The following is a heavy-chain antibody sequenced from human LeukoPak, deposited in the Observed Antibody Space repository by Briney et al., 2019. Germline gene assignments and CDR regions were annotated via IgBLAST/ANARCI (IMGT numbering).Heavy chain of an antibody. V-gene: IGHV3-48*04. CDR2: ISSSSSTI. CDR3: ARDRRGLAAAGTLFDY. J-gene: IGHJ4*02. D-gene: IGHD6-13*01. Sequence: PGGSLRLSCAASGFTFSSYSMNWVRQAPGKGLEWVSYISSSSSTIYYADSVKGRFTISRDNAKNSLYLQMNSLRAEDTAVYYCARDRRGLAAAGTLFDYWGQGTLVTVSS. CDR1: GFTFSSYS.